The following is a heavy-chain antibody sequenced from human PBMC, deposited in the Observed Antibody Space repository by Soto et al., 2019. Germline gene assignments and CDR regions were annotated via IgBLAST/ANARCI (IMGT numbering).Heavy chain of an antibody. V-gene: IGHV3-48*01. CDR2: ISSSSSTI. D-gene: IGHD6-19*01. CDR1: GFTFSSYS. Sequence: GGSLRLSCAASGFTFSSYSMNWVRQAPGKGLEWVSYISSSSSTIYYADSVKGRFTISRDNAKNSLYLQMNSLRAEDTAVYYCAREQQWLVLDYFDYWGQGTLVTSPQ. J-gene: IGHJ4*02. CDR3: AREQQWLVLDYFDY.